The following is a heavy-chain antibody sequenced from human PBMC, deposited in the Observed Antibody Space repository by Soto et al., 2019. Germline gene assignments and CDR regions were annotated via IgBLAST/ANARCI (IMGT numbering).Heavy chain of an antibody. V-gene: IGHV4-59*04. J-gene: IGHJ4*02. CDR1: GGSISSYY. Sequence: PSETLSLTCTVSGGSISSYYWSWIRQPPGKGLEWIGNIHYSGSTYYDSSLQSRVTISIDTSKNQFSLKLSSVTATDTAVYYCASQHYYDSSGYYVVYWGQGTLVTVSS. CDR2: IHYSGST. CDR3: ASQHYYDSSGYYVVY. D-gene: IGHD3-22*01.